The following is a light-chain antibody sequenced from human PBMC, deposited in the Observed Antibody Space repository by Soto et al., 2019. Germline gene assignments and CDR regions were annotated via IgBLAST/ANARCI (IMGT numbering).Light chain of an antibody. V-gene: IGLV1-40*01. Sequence: QSVLTQPPSVSGAPGQRITISCTGSSSNIGADFDVYWYQQLPGAAPKLLIYGNTNRPSGVPDRFSGSKSGTSASLAITGLQAEDEADYYCQFYDRSLTGVFGTGTKGTVL. CDR3: QFYDRSLTGV. CDR1: SSNIGADFD. CDR2: GNT. J-gene: IGLJ1*01.